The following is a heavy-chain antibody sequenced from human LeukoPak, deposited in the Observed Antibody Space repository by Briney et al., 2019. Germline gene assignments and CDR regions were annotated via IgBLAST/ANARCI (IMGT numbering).Heavy chain of an antibody. V-gene: IGHV3-48*03. Sequence: GGSLRLSCAASGFTFSRYEMNWVRQAPGKGLEWVSYISRSGDTIYFADSVKGRFTISRDDAKNSLYLQMSSLRAEDTAVYYCARDYASDYWGQGTLVTVSS. CDR3: ARDYASDY. CDR1: GFTFSRYE. CDR2: ISRSGDTI. J-gene: IGHJ4*02. D-gene: IGHD3-10*01.